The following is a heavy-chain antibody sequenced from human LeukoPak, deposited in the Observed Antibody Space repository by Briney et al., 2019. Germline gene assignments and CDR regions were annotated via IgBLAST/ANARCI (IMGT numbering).Heavy chain of an antibody. CDR1: GFTVSSNY. J-gene: IGHJ4*02. CDR2: IYSGSST. V-gene: IGHV3-53*01. CDR3: AREGDGYRTTGYFDY. D-gene: IGHD5-24*01. Sequence: AGGSLRLSCAASGFTVSSNYMSWVRQAPGKGLEWVSVIYSGSSTYCADSVKGRFTISRDNSKNTLYLQMNSLRVEDTAVYYCAREGDGYRTTGYFDYWGQGTLVTVSS.